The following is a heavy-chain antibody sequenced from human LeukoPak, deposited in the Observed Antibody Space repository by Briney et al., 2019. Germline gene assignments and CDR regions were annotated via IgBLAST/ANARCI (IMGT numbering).Heavy chain of an antibody. CDR1: GGSFSGYY. D-gene: IGHD3-10*01. V-gene: IGHV4-34*01. CDR3: ARNHYYGSGRLPPYFDY. CDR2: INHSGST. J-gene: IGHJ4*02. Sequence: SETLSLTCAVYGGSFSGYYWSWIRQPPGKGLEWIGEINHSGSTNYNPSLKSRVTISVDTSKNQFSLKLSSVTAADTAVYYCARNHYYGSGRLPPYFDYWGQGTLVTVSS.